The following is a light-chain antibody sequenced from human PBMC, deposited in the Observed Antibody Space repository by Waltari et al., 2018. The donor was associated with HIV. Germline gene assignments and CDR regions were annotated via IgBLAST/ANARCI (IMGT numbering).Light chain of an antibody. CDR1: SSGVGSYNV. CDR3: CSYAGSSTFVV. CDR2: EVS. J-gene: IGLJ2*01. Sequence: QSALTQPASVSGSPGQCHTTHCTGTSSGVGSYNVLSLYQQHPGKAPKLMIYEVSKRPSGVANRFSGSKSGNTASLTISGLQAEDEADCYCCSYAGSSTFVVFGGGTKLTVL. V-gene: IGLV2-23*02.